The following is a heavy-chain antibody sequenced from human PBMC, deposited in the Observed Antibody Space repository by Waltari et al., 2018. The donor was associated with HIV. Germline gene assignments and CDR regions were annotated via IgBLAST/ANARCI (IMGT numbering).Heavy chain of an antibody. V-gene: IGHV3-30*03. CDR2: IYDYESKR. CDR3: ARDGDLDTYYRVFYPDF. J-gene: IGHJ4*02. CDR1: GLKLSAYW. Sequence: VKLMEYGGGVVQPGRSLRLYCRAAGLKLSAYWIQWLRHAPGKGLEWGSFIYDYESKRYADSVHDRFTISRDNSIDTVYLQMNIHSVDDTGIYYFARDGDLDTYYRVFYPDFWGQGSLVTVSA. D-gene: IGHD3-10*01.